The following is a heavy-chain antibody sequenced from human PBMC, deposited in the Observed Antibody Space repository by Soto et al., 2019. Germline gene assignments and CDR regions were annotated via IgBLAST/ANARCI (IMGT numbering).Heavy chain of an antibody. V-gene: IGHV3-23*01. CDR3: AKEPD. CDR2: ITGNGVST. J-gene: IGHJ4*02. CDR1: GFTLSRYG. Sequence: GGSLSLSCAASGFTLSRYGMHWVRQAPGKGLEYVSSITGNGVSTYYAHSVKGRSTISRDNSKNTLYVQMNSLTAEDTAIYYCAKEPDWGQGTMVTVYS.